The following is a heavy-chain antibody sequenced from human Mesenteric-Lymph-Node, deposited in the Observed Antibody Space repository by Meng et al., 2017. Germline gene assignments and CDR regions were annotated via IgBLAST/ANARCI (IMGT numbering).Heavy chain of an antibody. V-gene: IGHV4-34*01. CDR2: INHSGST. D-gene: IGHD4-17*01. J-gene: IGHJ4*02. CDR1: GDSISSYY. Sequence: QVQLQESGPGLVKPSETLSLTCTVSGDSISSYYWSWIRQPPGKGLEWIGEINHSGSTNYNPSLKSRVTISVDTSKNQFSLKLSSVTAADTAVYYCARGRGYGDYGSLYWGQGTLVTVSS. CDR3: ARGRGYGDYGSLY.